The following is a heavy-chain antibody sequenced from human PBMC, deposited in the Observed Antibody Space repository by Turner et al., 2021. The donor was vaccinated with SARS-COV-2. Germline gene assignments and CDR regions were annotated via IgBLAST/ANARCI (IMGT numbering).Heavy chain of an antibody. CDR3: ARAPIIIRFGGVTGDSDY. J-gene: IGHJ4*02. CDR1: GGSISSSSYY. D-gene: IGHD3-16*01. Sequence: LQLQESGPGLVKPSETLSLPCTVSGGSISSSSYYWGWIRRPPGKGLEWFGSIYYSGGTYYNPSLKSRVTISVDTSKNQFSLKLSSVTAADTAVYFCARAPIIIRFGGVTGDSDYWGQGTLVTVSS. CDR2: IYYSGGT. V-gene: IGHV4-39*01.